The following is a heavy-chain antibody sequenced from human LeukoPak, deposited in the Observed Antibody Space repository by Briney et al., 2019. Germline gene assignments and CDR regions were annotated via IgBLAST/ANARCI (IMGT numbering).Heavy chain of an antibody. J-gene: IGHJ4*02. CDR3: ARQKTTVTTAYFDY. Sequence: GGSLRLSCAASGFTFSSYSMNWVRQAPGKGLEWVSSISSSSSYIYYADSVKGRFTISRDNSKNTLYLQMNSLRAEDTAVYYCARQKTTVTTAYFDYWGQGTLVTVSS. D-gene: IGHD4-17*01. CDR2: ISSSSSYI. CDR1: GFTFSSYS. V-gene: IGHV3-21*04.